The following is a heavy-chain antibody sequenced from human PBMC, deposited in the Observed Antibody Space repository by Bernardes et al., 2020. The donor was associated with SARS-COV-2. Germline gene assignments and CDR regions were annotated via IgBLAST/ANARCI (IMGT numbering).Heavy chain of an antibody. J-gene: IGHJ4*02. CDR3: ARGDIVVVPAAIPFIDY. Sequence: LRLSCAASGFTFSSYAMHWVRQAPGKGLEWVAVISYDGSNKYYADSVKGRFTISRDNSKNTLYLQMNSLRAEDTAVYYCARGDIVVVPAAIPFIDYWGQGTLVTVSS. D-gene: IGHD2-2*02. CDR2: ISYDGSNK. V-gene: IGHV3-30-3*01. CDR1: GFTFSSYA.